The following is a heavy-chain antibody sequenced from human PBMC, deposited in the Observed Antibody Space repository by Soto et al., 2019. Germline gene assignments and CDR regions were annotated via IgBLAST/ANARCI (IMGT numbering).Heavy chain of an antibody. V-gene: IGHV1-3*01. D-gene: IGHD3-22*01. Sequence: ASVKVFGKASGCACTCYAVDWVRQAPGQRLEWMGWINAGNGNTKYSQKFQGRVTITRDTSASTAYMELSSLRSEDTAVYYCARGSGYYYWDDYWGQGTLVTVSS. J-gene: IGHJ4*02. CDR2: INAGNGNT. CDR1: GCACTCYA. CDR3: ARGSGYYYWDDY.